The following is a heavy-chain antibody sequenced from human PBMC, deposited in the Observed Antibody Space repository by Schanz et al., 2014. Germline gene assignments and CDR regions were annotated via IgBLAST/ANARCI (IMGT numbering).Heavy chain of an antibody. D-gene: IGHD3-10*01. CDR3: ARAKRFGDMDV. V-gene: IGHV1-18*01. Sequence: QVQLVQSGADVKKPGSSVRVSCKASGGTFSRLTFSWVRQAPGQGLEWMGWITAYNGDTNYALKLQGRVTMTTDTSTGTAYMELRSLRSDDTAVYYCARAKRFGDMDVWGQGTTVTVSS. J-gene: IGHJ6*02. CDR2: ITAYNGDT. CDR1: GGTFSRLT.